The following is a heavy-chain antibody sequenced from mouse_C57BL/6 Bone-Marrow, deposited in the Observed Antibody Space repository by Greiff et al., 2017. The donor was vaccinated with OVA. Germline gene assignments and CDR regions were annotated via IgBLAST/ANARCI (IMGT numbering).Heavy chain of an antibody. J-gene: IGHJ1*03. CDR3: ARRDGGDYGSIDWYFDV. Sequence: DVMLVESGGGLVQPGESLKLSCESNEYEFPSHDMSWVRKTPEKRLELVAAINSDGGSTYYPDTMERRFIISRDNTKKTLYLQMSSLRSEDTALYYCARRDGGDYGSIDWYFDVWGTGTTVTVSS. CDR2: INSDGGST. V-gene: IGHV5-2*03. CDR1: EYEFPSHD. D-gene: IGHD1-1*01.